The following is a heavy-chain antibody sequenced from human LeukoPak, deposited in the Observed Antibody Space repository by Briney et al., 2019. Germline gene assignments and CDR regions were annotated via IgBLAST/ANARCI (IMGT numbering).Heavy chain of an antibody. J-gene: IGHJ4*02. CDR3: ASDSGRFDY. D-gene: IGHD1-26*01. CDR1: GFTVSSNY. Sequence: GGPLRLSCAASGFTVSSNYMSWVRQAPGKGLEWVSVIYGGGTTYYADSVKGRFTISRDDSKNTLYLHMNTLRAEDTAVYYCASDSGRFDYWGQGTLVTVSS. CDR2: IYGGGTT. V-gene: IGHV3-66*01.